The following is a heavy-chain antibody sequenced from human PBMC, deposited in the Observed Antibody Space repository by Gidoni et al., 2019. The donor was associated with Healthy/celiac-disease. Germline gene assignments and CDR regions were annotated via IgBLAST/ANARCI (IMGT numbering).Heavy chain of an antibody. CDR3: ARDEDIVVVPAYYYYGMDV. CDR2: ST. D-gene: IGHD2-2*01. Sequence: STYYNPSLKSRVTISVDTSKNQFSLKLSSVTAADTAVYYCARDEDIVVVPAYYYYGMDVWGQGTTVTVSS. V-gene: IGHV4-30-2*04. J-gene: IGHJ6*02.